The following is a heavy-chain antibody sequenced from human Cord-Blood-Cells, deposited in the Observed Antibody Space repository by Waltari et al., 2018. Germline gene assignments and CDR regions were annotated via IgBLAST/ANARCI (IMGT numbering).Heavy chain of an antibody. J-gene: IGHJ4*02. CDR2: IYYSGGT. Sequence: QLQLQESGPGLVKPSETLSLTCTVSGGSISSSSYYWGWIRQPPGKGLACIGSIYYSGGTYHTPALKSRVTISVDRSKNQFSRTRRSVTAADTAVYYCARATISGSYFDYWGQGTLVTVSS. V-gene: IGHV4-39*01. CDR3: ARATISGSYFDY. CDR1: GGSISSSSYY. D-gene: IGHD1-26*01.